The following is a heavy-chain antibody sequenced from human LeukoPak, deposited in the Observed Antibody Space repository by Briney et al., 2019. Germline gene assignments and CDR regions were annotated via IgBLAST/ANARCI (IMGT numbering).Heavy chain of an antibody. CDR2: IYSGGST. CDR3: ASQYYYDRSGCRTRAY. D-gene: IGHD3-22*01. Sequence: GGSLRLSCAASGFTDSINYMSWVREARGRGLEGGSVIYSGGSTYYADSVKGRFTISRDKSKNTLYLQMNSLRAEDTAVYYCASQYYYDRSGCRTRAYSGQGTLVTASS. J-gene: IGHJ4*02. CDR1: GFTDSINY. V-gene: IGHV3-66*04.